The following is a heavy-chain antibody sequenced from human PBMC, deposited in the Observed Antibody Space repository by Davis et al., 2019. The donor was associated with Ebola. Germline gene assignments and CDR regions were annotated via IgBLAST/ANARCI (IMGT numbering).Heavy chain of an antibody. CDR3: ARVPSPYYYDSSAYYYYYHGMDV. CDR2: ISYDGYNK. J-gene: IGHJ6*04. CDR1: GFSFSSYA. D-gene: IGHD3-22*01. Sequence: GESLKISCAASGFSFSSYAMHWVRQAPGKGLEWVAVISYDGYNKYYADSVRGRFTISRDNSKNTLYLQMNTLRAEDTAVYYCARVPSPYYYDSSAYYYYYHGMDVWGKGTTVTVSS. V-gene: IGHV3-30-3*01.